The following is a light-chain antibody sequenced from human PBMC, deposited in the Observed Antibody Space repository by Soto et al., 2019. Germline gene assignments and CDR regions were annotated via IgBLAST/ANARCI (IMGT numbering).Light chain of an antibody. CDR3: QQYDTSPLT. Sequence: EIVLTQSPGTLSLSPGERATLSXRASQSVSNNYLAWYQQKPGQAPRLLIYGASNRATGIPDRFSGGESRTDFTLTISRLEPEDFAVYYCQQYDTSPLTFGGGTKVDIK. J-gene: IGKJ4*01. V-gene: IGKV3-20*01. CDR2: GAS. CDR1: QSVSNNY.